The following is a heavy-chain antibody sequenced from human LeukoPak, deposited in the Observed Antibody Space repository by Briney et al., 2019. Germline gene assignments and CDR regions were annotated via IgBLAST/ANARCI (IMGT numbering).Heavy chain of an antibody. CDR3: AKGRWVAATGAPFDY. D-gene: IGHD6-13*01. J-gene: IGHJ4*01. CDR2: IYSGGST. CDR1: GFTVSSNY. V-gene: IGHV3-53*01. Sequence: GGSLRLSCAASGFTVSSNYMSWVRQAPGKGLEWVSVIYSGGSTYYADSVKGRFTISRDNSKNTLYLQMNSLRGDDTAVYYCAKGRWVAATGAPFDYWGHGILVTVSS.